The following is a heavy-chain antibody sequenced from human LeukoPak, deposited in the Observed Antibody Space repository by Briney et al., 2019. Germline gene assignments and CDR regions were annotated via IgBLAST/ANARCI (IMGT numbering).Heavy chain of an antibody. V-gene: IGHV1-2*02. CDR3: AREQWLVRGGGSGWFDP. J-gene: IGHJ5*02. CDR1: GYTFTGYY. Sequence: GASVKVSCKASGYTFTGYYMHWVRQAPGQGLEWMGWINPNSGGTNYAQKFQGRVTMTRDTSISTAYMELSRLRSDDTAVYYCAREQWLVRGGGSGWFDPWVQGTLVTVSS. CDR2: INPNSGGT. D-gene: IGHD6-19*01.